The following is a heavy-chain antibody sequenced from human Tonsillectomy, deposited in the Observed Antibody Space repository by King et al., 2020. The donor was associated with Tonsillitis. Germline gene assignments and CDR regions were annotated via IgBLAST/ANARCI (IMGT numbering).Heavy chain of an antibody. CDR2: FSYIGST. J-gene: IGHJ6*02. D-gene: IGHD3-3*01. V-gene: IGHV4-59*01. CDR3: ARERVESDDNHGLDV. Sequence: QLQESGPGLVKPSETLSLTCTVSGGSISWYYWNWIRQAPGKGLEWIGFFSYIGSTKYNPSLKSRVTMLGDTSKNQFTLRLSSVTAADTAVYYCARERVESDDNHGLDVWGQGTTVTVSS. CDR1: GGSISWYY.